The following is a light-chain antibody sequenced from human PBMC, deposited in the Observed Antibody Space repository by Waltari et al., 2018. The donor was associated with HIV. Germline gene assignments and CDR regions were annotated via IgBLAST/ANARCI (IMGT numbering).Light chain of an antibody. V-gene: IGKV3-20*01. CDR3: QQYGSSPYT. J-gene: IGKJ2*01. CDR1: QSVSSTY. Sequence: EIVLTQSPGTLSLSPGERATLSCRASQSVSSTYLAWFQQKPGQAPRLLIYSASSRATGIPDRFSGSGSGTDFTRTISRLEPEDFAVYYCQQYGSSPYTFGQGTKLEIK. CDR2: SAS.